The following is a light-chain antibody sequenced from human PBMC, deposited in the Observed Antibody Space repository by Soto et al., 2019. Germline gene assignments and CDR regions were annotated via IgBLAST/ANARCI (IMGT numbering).Light chain of an antibody. J-gene: IGKJ1*01. CDR2: AAS. CDR1: QSITTY. V-gene: IGKV1-39*01. Sequence: DIQMTQSPSSLSASVGDRVTITCRASQSITTYLNWYQQKPGKAPKLLIYAASSLQSGVPSRFSGSGSGTDFTLTISSLQPEDFATYYCQQGFSSIRTFGQGTKVDIK. CDR3: QQGFSSIRT.